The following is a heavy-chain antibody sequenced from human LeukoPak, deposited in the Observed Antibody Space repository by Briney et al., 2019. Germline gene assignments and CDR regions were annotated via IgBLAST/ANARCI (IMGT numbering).Heavy chain of an antibody. CDR2: ISTNGGNT. CDR1: GCTWSRYA. Sequence: GWALRLACAASGCTWSRYAMHWVRQARGKGLECFAAISTNGGNTHYANSVKGRFTISRDNSKTTLYLQMGSLRPEAIADYSCAGEGYLTNNRTYVEYWGQGPLVPVSS. J-gene: IGHJ4*02. V-gene: IGHV3-64*01. CDR3: AGEGYLTNNRTYVEY. D-gene: IGHD5-18*01.